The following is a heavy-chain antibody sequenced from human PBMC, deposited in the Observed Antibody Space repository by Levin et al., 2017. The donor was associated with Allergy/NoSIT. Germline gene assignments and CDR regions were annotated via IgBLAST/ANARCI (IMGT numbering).Heavy chain of an antibody. D-gene: IGHD1-1*01. CDR2: ISYDGGNK. V-gene: IGHV3-30-3*01. CDR3: ARDRNAGWYFDL. J-gene: IGHJ2*01. Sequence: GGSLRLSCAASGFTFSSYAMHWVRQAPGKGLEWVAVISYDGGNKYYADSVKGRFTISRDNSKNTLYLQMNSLRTEDTAVYYCARDRNAGWYFDLWGRGTLVTVSS. CDR1: GFTFSSYA.